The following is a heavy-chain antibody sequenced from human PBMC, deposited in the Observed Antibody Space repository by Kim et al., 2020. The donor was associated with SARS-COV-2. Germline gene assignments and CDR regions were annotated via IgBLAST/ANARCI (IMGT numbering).Heavy chain of an antibody. J-gene: IGHJ4*02. D-gene: IGHD1-26*01. CDR1: GGSISSSSYY. CDR3: ARHVRVGATGLGKYYFDY. V-gene: IGHV4-39*01. Sequence: SETLSLTCTVSGGSISSSSYYWGWIRQPPGKGLEWIGSIYYSGSTYYNPSLKSRVTISVDTSKNQFSLKLSSVTAADTAVYYCARHVRVGATGLGKYYFDYWGQGTLVTVSS. CDR2: IYYSGST.